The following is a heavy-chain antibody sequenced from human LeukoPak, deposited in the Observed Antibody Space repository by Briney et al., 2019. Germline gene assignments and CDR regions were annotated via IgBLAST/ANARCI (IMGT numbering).Heavy chain of an antibody. CDR1: GYTFTSYD. J-gene: IGHJ4*02. Sequence: ASVKVSCKASGYTFTSYDINWVRQATGQGLEWMGWINPNSGGTNYAQKFQGRVTMTRDTSISTAYMELSRLRSDDTAVYYCARDNEMVGQQGFDYWGQGTLVTVSS. CDR2: INPNSGGT. V-gene: IGHV1-2*02. CDR3: ARDNEMVGQQGFDY. D-gene: IGHD5-24*01.